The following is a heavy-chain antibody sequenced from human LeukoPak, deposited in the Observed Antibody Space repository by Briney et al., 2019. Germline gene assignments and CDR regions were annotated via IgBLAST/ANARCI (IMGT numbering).Heavy chain of an antibody. CDR3: ARAEYSTMVRGVIVYYGMDV. J-gene: IGHJ6*02. Sequence: GGSLRLSCAASGFTFSTYTLNWVRQAPGKGLEWVSSIRTNSSHIYYADSVKGRFTISRDNAKNSLFLQMNSLRAEDTAVYFCARAEYSTMVRGVIVYYGMDVWGQGTTVTVSS. CDR2: IRTNSSHI. V-gene: IGHV3-21*01. D-gene: IGHD3-10*01. CDR1: GFTFSTYT.